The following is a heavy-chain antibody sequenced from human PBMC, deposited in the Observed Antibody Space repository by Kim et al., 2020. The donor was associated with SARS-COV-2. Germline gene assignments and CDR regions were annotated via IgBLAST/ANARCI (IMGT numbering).Heavy chain of an antibody. D-gene: IGHD6-25*01. Sequence: GGSLRLSCAASGITFNKAWMNWVRQAPGRGLEWVGRIRSKTDGGTTDFVTPVKGRFTISRDDSKSTLYLQMSSLRTEDTAVYYCATDAAGHRYWGQGTLVIVSS. J-gene: IGHJ4*02. CDR3: ATDAAGHRY. CDR2: IRSKTDGGTT. CDR1: GITFNKAW. V-gene: IGHV3-15*01.